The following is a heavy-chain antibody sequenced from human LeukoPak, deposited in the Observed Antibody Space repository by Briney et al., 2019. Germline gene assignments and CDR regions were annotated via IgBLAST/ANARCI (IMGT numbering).Heavy chain of an antibody. V-gene: IGHV4-59*12. D-gene: IGHD1-26*01. CDR3: ARGGSYLSAFDI. CDR2: IYYSGST. J-gene: IGHJ3*02. CDR1: GGSISSYY. Sequence: SETLSLTCTVSGGSISSYYWSWIRQPPGKGLEWIGYIYYSGSTNYNPSLKSRVTISVDTSKNQFSLKLSSVTAADTAVYYCARGGSYLSAFDIWGQGTMVTVSS.